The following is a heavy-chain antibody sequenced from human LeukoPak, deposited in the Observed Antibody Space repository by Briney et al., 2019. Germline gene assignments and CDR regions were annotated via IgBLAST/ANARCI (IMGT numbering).Heavy chain of an antibody. D-gene: IGHD3-22*01. V-gene: IGHV3-74*01. CDR3: TRTYYYDSRDYFDY. Sequence: GGSLRLSCAASGFTFRTYWMHWVRQVPGKGLVWVSRIKTDGSETVYADNVKGRFTISRDNARNTLYLQMNSLRVEDTAVYCCTRTYYYDSRDYFDYWGQGALVTVSS. CDR1: GFTFRTYW. J-gene: IGHJ4*02. CDR2: IKTDGSET.